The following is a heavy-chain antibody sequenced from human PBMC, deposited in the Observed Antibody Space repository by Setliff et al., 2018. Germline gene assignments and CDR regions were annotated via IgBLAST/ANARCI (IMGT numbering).Heavy chain of an antibody. CDR3: ARGYRGYYNFWSGSQGANWFDP. CDR2: IIPILGTS. D-gene: IGHD3-3*01. V-gene: IGHV1-69*13. CDR1: GYTLTELS. J-gene: IGHJ5*02. Sequence: SVKVSCKVSGYTLTELSMHWVRQAPGQGLEWMGGIIPILGTSNYAQKFQGRVTITADEATSTAYMELSSLRSEDTAVYYCARGYRGYYNFWSGSQGANWFDPWGQGTLVTVSS.